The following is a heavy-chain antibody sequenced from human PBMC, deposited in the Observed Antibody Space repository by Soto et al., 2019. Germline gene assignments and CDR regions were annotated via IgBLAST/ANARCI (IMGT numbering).Heavy chain of an antibody. V-gene: IGHV4-34*01. CDR2: INHSGRV. CDR3: STRAYDTNGYYRFDP. D-gene: IGHD3-22*01. Sequence: SETLSLTCAVYGGSFSGHSWTWIRQSPGKGLEWIGGINHSGRVNYSPSLKSRVTISLDTSKNQFSLTLSAVIAADTAMYYCSTRAYDTNGYYRFDPWGQGTLVTVS. J-gene: IGHJ5*01. CDR1: GGSFSGHS.